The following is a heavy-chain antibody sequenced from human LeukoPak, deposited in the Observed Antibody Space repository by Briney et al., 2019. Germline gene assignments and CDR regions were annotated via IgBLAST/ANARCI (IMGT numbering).Heavy chain of an antibody. Sequence: GGSLRLSCAASGFTFSSYWMSWVRQAPGKGLEWVANIKQDGSEKYYVDPVKGRFTISRDNAKNSLYLQMNSLRAEDTAVYYCARDRGGYWSGGSCHTGWFDPWGQGTLVTVSS. CDR3: ARDRGGYWSGGSCHTGWFDP. V-gene: IGHV3-7*01. CDR1: GFTFSSYW. CDR2: IKQDGSEK. D-gene: IGHD2-15*01. J-gene: IGHJ5*02.